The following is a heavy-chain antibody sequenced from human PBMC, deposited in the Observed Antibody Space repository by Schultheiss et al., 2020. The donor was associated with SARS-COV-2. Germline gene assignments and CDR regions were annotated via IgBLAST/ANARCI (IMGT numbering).Heavy chain of an antibody. J-gene: IGHJ6*02. CDR2: IWYDGNNK. CDR1: GFTFSSYD. Sequence: GGSLRLSCAASGFTFSSYDMHWVRQAPGKGLEWVAVIWYDGNNKYYADSVKGRFTISRDNSKNTLCLQMNSLRAEDTAVYYCARDSYDSSGYPAYYYYYYGMDVWGQGTTVTVSS. D-gene: IGHD3-22*01. V-gene: IGHV3-33*01. CDR3: ARDSYDSSGYPAYYYYYYGMDV.